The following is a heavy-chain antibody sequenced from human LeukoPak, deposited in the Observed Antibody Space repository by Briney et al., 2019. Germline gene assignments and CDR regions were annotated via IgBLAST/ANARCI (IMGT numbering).Heavy chain of an antibody. CDR1: GGTFSSYA. D-gene: IGHD2-21*02. CDR2: IIPIFGTA. CDR3: ARDPVGDFDAFDI. Sequence: ASVKVSCKASGGTFSSYAISWVQQAPGQGLEWMGGIIPIFGTANYAQKFQGRVTITADESTSTAYMELSSLRSEDTAVYYCARDPVGDFDAFDIWGQGTMVTVSS. V-gene: IGHV1-69*13. J-gene: IGHJ3*02.